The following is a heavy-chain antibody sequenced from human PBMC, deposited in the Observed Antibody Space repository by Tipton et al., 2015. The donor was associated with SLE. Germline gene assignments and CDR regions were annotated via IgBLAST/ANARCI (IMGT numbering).Heavy chain of an antibody. CDR2: IYSGGST. CDR3: ARGTTVVTYFDY. V-gene: IGHV3-53*01. Sequence: LSLTCTVSGGSISSGSYYWSWVRQAPGKGLEWVSVIYSGGSTYYADSVKGRFTISRDNSKNTLYLQMNSLRAEDTAVYYCARGTTVVTYFDYWGQGTLVTVSS. J-gene: IGHJ4*02. D-gene: IGHD4-23*01. CDR1: GGSISSGSYY.